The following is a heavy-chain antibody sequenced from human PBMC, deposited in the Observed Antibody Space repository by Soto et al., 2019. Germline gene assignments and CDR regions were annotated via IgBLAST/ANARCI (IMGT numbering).Heavy chain of an antibody. D-gene: IGHD2-15*01. CDR3: AREGAATANYGMDV. Sequence: ASVKVSCKASGYTFTDYYIHWVRQAPGQGLEWMGWVNPNSGGTNYAQKFQGWVTMTRDTSISTVYMELSSLKSDDMAVYYCAREGAATANYGMDVGGQGPTVTVPS. CDR2: VNPNSGGT. V-gene: IGHV1-2*04. CDR1: GYTFTDYY. J-gene: IGHJ6*02.